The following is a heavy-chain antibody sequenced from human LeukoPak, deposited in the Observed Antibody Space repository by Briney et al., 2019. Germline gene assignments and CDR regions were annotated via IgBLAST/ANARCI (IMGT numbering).Heavy chain of an antibody. V-gene: IGHV4-61*01. D-gene: IGHD5-18*01. CDR2: IYYSGST. J-gene: IGHJ4*02. Sequence: SETLSLTCTVSGGSVSSGSYYWSWIRQPPGEGLEWIGYIYYSGSTNYNPSLKSRVTISVDTSKNQFSLKLSSVTAADTAVYYCARGRFSYGYPYYFDYWGQGTLVTVSS. CDR1: GGSVSSGSYY. CDR3: ARGRFSYGYPYYFDY.